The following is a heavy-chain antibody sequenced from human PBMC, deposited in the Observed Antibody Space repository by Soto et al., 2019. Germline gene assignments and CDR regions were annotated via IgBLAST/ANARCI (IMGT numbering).Heavy chain of an antibody. Sequence: QVQLVESGGGVVQPGRSLRLSCAASGFTFSSYGMHWVRQAPGKGLEWVAVISYDGSNKYYADSVKGRFTISRDNSKKPLYLQMNGLRGEDTAVYYCAKDHYGGNSAGSIFDYWGQGTLVSVSS. CDR1: GFTFSSYG. D-gene: IGHD4-17*01. J-gene: IGHJ4*02. CDR3: AKDHYGGNSAGSIFDY. V-gene: IGHV3-30*18. CDR2: ISYDGSNK.